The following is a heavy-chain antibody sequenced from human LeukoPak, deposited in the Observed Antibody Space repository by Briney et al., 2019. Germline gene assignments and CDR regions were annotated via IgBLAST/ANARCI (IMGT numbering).Heavy chain of an antibody. V-gene: IGHV3-7*01. Sequence: GGSLRLSCAASGFTFSSYEMNWVRQAPGKGLEWVASIKEDGSEKYYVDSVKGRFTISRDNAKKSVYLQMNSLRAEDTAVYYCARDWSDGFDSWGQGTLVTVSS. J-gene: IGHJ4*02. CDR2: IKEDGSEK. CDR1: GFTFSSYE. CDR3: ARDWSDGFDS. D-gene: IGHD3-3*01.